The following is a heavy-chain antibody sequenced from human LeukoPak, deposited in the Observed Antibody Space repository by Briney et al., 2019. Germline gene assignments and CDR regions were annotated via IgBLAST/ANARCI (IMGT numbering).Heavy chain of an antibody. V-gene: IGHV1-2*02. D-gene: IGHD6-13*01. J-gene: IGHJ5*02. CDR2: NNPNSGGT. CDR1: GYIFTGYY. CDR3: ARERRPYSSSGRRFDP. Sequence: ASVKVSCKASGYIFTGYYMHWVRQAPGQGLEGMGWNNPNSGGTNYAQKFQGRVTMTRDTSISTAYMELSRLRSDDTAVYYCARERRPYSSSGRRFDPWGQGTLVTVSS.